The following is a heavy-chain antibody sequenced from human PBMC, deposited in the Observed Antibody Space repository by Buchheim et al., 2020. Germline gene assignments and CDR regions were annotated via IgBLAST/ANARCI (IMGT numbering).Heavy chain of an antibody. CDR3: PRDVSY. CDR2: ISDSGTSI. J-gene: IGHJ4*02. Sequence: EVKLVESGGGLVKPGGSLRLSCSASGFVFSTMSMNWVRQSPERGLEWVSSISDSGTSIYYKDSVRGRFTISRDNAQSLLFLQMNSLKVEDSGLYYCPRDVSYCGQGT. V-gene: IGHV3-21*06. CDR1: GFVFSTMS.